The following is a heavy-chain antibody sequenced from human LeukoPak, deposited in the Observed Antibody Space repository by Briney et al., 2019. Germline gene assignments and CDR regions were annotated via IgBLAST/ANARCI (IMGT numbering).Heavy chain of an antibody. CDR1: GFTITTYA. CDR2: IGNDITTT. Sequence: GGSLRLSCAASGFTITTYAVNWVRQAPGRGLEWVSYIGNDITTTYYAESVKGRFTISRDNAKNSLYLQMNSLRVEDTAVYYCARDGGNSYEIDYWGQGTLVTVSS. V-gene: IGHV3-48*01. J-gene: IGHJ4*02. D-gene: IGHD5-18*01. CDR3: ARDGGNSYEIDY.